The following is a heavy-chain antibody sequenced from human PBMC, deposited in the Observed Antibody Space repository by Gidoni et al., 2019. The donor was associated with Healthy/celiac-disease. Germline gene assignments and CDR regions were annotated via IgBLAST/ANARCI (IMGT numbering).Heavy chain of an antibody. V-gene: IGHV3-23*01. J-gene: IGHJ6*03. D-gene: IGHD6-6*01. Sequence: EVQLLESGGGLVQPGVSLRLCCAASGFPFSRYALCLVRPAPGKGLGWVSAISGSGGSTYYADSVKGRFTISRDNSKNTLYLQMNSLRAEDTAVYYCAKDPKRSSSSIYYYYYYMDVWGKGTTVTVSS. CDR1: GFPFSRYA. CDR2: ISGSGGST. CDR3: AKDPKRSSSSIYYYYYYMDV.